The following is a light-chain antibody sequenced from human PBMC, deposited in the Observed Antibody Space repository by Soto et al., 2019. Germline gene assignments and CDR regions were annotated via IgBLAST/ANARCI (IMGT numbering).Light chain of an antibody. J-gene: IGLJ1*01. Sequence: QSALTQPASVSGSPGQSIAISCTGTSSDVGGYNYVSWYQQHPGKAPKLMIYDVSNRPSGVSNRFSGSKSGNTASLTIFGLQAEDESDYYCASYISSSTSYVFGTGTKVTVL. CDR1: SSDVGGYNY. V-gene: IGLV2-14*01. CDR2: DVS. CDR3: ASYISSSTSYV.